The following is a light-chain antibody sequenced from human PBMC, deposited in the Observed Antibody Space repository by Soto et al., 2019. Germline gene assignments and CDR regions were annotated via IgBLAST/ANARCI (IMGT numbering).Light chain of an antibody. CDR1: QSITTS. J-gene: IGKJ4*01. CDR2: SAS. CDR3: QQSFSSPLT. V-gene: IGKV1-39*01. Sequence: DIQMTQSPSSLSASVGDSVALTCRASQSITTSLNWYQQRPGKAPKLLIYSASGLHSGVPSRFSGSGSGTDFTLTITSLQPEDFATYYCQQSFSSPLTFGGGTKVEIK.